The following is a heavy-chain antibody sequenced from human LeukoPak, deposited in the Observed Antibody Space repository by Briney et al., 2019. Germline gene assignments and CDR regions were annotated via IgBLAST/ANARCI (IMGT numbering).Heavy chain of an antibody. V-gene: IGHV4-59*01. CDR2: IYYSGST. J-gene: IGHJ4*02. CDR3: ARGAPQWSCYFDY. D-gene: IGHD2-21*01. CDR1: GGSFSGYY. Sequence: PSETLSLTCAVYGGSFSGYYWSWIRQPPGKGLEWIGYIYYSGSTNYNPSLKSRVTISVDTSKNQFSLKLSSVTAADTVVYYCARGAPQWSCYFDYWGQGTLVTVSS.